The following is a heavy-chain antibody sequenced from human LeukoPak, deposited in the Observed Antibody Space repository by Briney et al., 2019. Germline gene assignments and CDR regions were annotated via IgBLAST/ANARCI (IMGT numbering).Heavy chain of an antibody. J-gene: IGHJ4*02. CDR1: GASVSDYS. CDR3: ARGSVVTFDY. CDR2: ISYSGIT. V-gene: IGHV4-59*02. Sequence: SETLSLTCTVSGASVSDYSWTWIRQPPGKGLEWIGNISYSGITTYNPSLKSRVTISVDTSKTQFSLQLNSVTAADTAVYYCARGSVVTFDYWGQGTLVTVSS. D-gene: IGHD4-23*01.